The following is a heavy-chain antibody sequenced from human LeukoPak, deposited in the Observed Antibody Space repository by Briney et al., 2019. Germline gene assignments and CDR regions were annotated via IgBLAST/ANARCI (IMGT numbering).Heavy chain of an antibody. CDR2: ISSGSSAM. J-gene: IGHJ4*02. CDR3: AKDGGAYCGGDCYPGY. CDR1: GFTISRYN. Sequence: GGSLRLSCAASGFTISRYNMNWVRQAPGKGLEWVSYISSGSSAMYYADSVKGRFTVSTDNAKNSLYLQMNSLRAEDTAVYYCAKDGGAYCGGDCYPGYWGQGTLVTVSS. D-gene: IGHD2-21*02. V-gene: IGHV3-48*01.